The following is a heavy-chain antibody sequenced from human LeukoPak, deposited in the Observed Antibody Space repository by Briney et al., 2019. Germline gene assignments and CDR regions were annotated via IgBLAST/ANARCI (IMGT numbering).Heavy chain of an antibody. Sequence: PGGSLRLSCAAPGFTFSSYSMNWVRQAPGKGLEWVSSISSSSSYIYYADSVKGRFTISRDNAKNSLYLQMNSLRAEDTAVYYCARDLPYSGSYPDCWGQGTLVTVSS. CDR2: ISSSSSYI. CDR1: GFTFSSYS. CDR3: ARDLPYSGSYPDC. V-gene: IGHV3-21*01. D-gene: IGHD1-26*01. J-gene: IGHJ4*02.